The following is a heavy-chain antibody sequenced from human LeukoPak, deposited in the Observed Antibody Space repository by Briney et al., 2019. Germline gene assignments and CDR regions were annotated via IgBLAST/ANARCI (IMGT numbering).Heavy chain of an antibody. CDR2: ISSSSSYI. CDR3: AAYDFWSGYPNKDY. J-gene: IGHJ4*02. Sequence: GGSLRLSCAASRFTFSSYSMNWVRQAPGKGLEWVSSISSSSSYIYYADSVKGRFTISRDNAKNSLYLQMNSLRAEDTAVYYCAAYDFWSGYPNKDYWGQGTLVTVSS. V-gene: IGHV3-21*01. CDR1: RFTFSSYS. D-gene: IGHD3-3*01.